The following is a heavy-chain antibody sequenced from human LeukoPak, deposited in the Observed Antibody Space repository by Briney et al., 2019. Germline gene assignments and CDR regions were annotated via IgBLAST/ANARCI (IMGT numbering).Heavy chain of an antibody. CDR1: GYTFTGYY. Sequence: ASVKVSCKASGYTFTGYYMHWVRQAPGQGLEWMGWINPNSGGTNYAQKFQGRVTMTRDTSISTAYMELSRLRSDDTAVYYCATQRGSYRWGTDFDYWGQGTLVTVSS. V-gene: IGHV1-2*02. CDR2: INPNSGGT. CDR3: ATQRGSYRWGTDFDY. J-gene: IGHJ4*02. D-gene: IGHD3-16*01.